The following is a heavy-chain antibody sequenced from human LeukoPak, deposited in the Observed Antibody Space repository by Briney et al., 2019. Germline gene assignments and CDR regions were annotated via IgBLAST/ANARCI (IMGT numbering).Heavy chain of an antibody. V-gene: IGHV4-59*08. CDR3: AANEYGSGSYLDY. J-gene: IGHJ4*02. D-gene: IGHD3-10*01. Sequence: SETLSLTCTVSVGSISSYYWSWIRQPLGKGLEWIGYIYYSGSTNYNPSLKSRVTISVDTSKNQFSLKLSSVTAADTAVYYCAANEYGSGSYLDYWGQGTLVTVSS. CDR2: IYYSGST. CDR1: VGSISSYY.